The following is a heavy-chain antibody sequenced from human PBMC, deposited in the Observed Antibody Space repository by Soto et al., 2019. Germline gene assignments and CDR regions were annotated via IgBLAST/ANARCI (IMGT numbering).Heavy chain of an antibody. J-gene: IGHJ4*02. Sequence: PSQTLSLTCVISGDSVSSKSAAWNWIRQSPPRGLEWLGRTYYRSKWYIEYAVSVKSRITINPDTSKNLFSLQLNSVTPDDTAMYYCARTQSVYDYWGQGTQVTVSS. CDR1: GDSVSSKSAA. CDR3: ARTQSVYDY. V-gene: IGHV6-1*01. CDR2: TYYRSKWYI.